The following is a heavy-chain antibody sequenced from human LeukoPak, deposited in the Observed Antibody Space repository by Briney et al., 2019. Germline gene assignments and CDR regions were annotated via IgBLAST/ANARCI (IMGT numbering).Heavy chain of an antibody. Sequence: GGSLRLSCAASGFTFSGYWLHWVRQGPGKGLVWVSRINTDGSSTSYADSVKGRFTISRDNAKNTLYLQMNSLRAEDTAVYYCVRDGHGNYPIDYWGQGTLVTVSS. CDR2: INTDGSST. CDR3: VRDGHGNYPIDY. V-gene: IGHV3-74*01. CDR1: GFTFSGYW. D-gene: IGHD4-17*01. J-gene: IGHJ4*02.